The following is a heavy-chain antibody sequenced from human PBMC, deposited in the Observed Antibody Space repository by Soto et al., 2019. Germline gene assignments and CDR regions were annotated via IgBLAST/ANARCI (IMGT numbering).Heavy chain of an antibody. Sequence: QVQLQESGPGLVKPSQTLSLTCTVSGGSISSGGYYWNWIRQHPGKGLEWIGYIYYSGTTYYTPSLKSRVTISVDTSKNQFSLKLSSVTAADTAVYYCAASCVGCGGFNYYGMDVWGQGTTVTVSS. D-gene: IGHD2-21*01. CDR1: GGSISSGGYY. V-gene: IGHV4-31*03. CDR2: IYYSGTT. J-gene: IGHJ6*02. CDR3: AASCVGCGGFNYYGMDV.